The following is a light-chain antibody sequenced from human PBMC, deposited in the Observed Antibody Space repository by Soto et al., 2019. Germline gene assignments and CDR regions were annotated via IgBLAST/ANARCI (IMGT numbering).Light chain of an antibody. CDR3: QKHNTYSHT. CDR2: DGS. J-gene: IGKJ5*01. CDR1: QSISRY. V-gene: IGKV1-5*01. Sequence: DIQMTQSPSSLSASVGDRVTITCRASQSISRYLNWYQQKPGKAPKLLMYDGSSLASGVPSRFSGSGSGTEFTLTISNLQPEDFATYYCQKHNTYSHTFGQGTRLEIK.